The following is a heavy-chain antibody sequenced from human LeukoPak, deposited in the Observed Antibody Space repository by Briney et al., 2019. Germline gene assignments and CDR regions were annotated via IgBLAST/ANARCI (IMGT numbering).Heavy chain of an antibody. CDR1: GYSISSGYY. J-gene: IGHJ4*02. CDR2: IYHSGST. D-gene: IGHD5-18*01. CDR3: ASSVDTAMVASGVFDY. V-gene: IGHV4-38-2*01. Sequence: PSETLSLTCAVSGYSISSGYYWGWIRQPPGKGLEWIGSIYHSGSTYYNPSLKGRVTISVDTSKNHFSLKLSSVTAADTAVYYCASSVDTAMVASGVFDYWGQGTLVTVSS.